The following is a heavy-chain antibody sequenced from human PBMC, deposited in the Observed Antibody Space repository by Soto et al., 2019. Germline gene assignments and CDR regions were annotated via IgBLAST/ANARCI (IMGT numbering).Heavy chain of an antibody. J-gene: IGHJ5*02. CDR2: ISTYNGNT. Sequence: VASVKVSCKXSGYTFFTYGITWVRQAPGQGLEWLGWISTYNGNTNYAQKLQGRVTMTTDTSTRTAYMELRSLTSDDTAVYYCARKSSSSSWFDPWGQGTLVTVSS. V-gene: IGHV1-18*01. CDR3: ARKSSSSSWFDP. CDR1: GYTFFTYG. D-gene: IGHD6-6*01.